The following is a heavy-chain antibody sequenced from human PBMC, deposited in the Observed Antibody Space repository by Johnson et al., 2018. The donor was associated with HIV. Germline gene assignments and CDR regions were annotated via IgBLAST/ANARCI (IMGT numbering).Heavy chain of an antibody. CDR3: ARSRWADDAFVG. Sequence: VQLVESGGRLVQPGGSLRLSCAASGFSFSTYWMHWVRRVPGKGLVWVSRIDPEGSGTTSADSVKGRFTISRDNAKNTVYLQMISLRAEDMAVYYCARSRWADDAFVGWGQGTMVTVSS. D-gene: IGHD1-26*01. CDR2: IDPEGSGT. J-gene: IGHJ3*01. CDR1: GFSFSTYW. V-gene: IGHV3-74*03.